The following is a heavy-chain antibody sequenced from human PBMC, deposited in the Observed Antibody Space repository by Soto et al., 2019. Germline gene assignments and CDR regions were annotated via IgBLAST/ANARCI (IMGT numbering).Heavy chain of an antibody. Sequence: SVKVSCKASGYTFTTYAMHWVRQAPGQRLEWLGSINGANGNTKYSQKFQGRVTITRDTSASTAYMETSSLRSEDTDVYYCARAHVNYYYCAMDVWGQGTTVTVSS. J-gene: IGHJ6*01. CDR3: ARAHVNYYYCAMDV. CDR2: INGANGNT. V-gene: IGHV1-3*01. CDR1: GYTFTTYA.